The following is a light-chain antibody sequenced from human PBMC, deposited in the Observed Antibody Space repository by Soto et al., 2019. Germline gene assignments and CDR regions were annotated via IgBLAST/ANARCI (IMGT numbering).Light chain of an antibody. CDR3: SSYTTTTRL. CDR1: SSDIGSNNY. J-gene: IGLJ3*02. CDR2: EVS. V-gene: IGLV2-14*01. Sequence: TGXSSDIGSNNYVSWFQQRPGKAPTLIIYEVSNRPSGVSHHFSGSKSGNTASLTISGLLPEDAAEYYCSSYTTTTRLFGGGTQLTVL.